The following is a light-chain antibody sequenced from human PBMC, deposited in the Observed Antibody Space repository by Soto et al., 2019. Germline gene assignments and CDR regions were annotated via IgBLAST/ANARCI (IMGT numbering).Light chain of an antibody. Sequence: DIQMTQSPSSLSASVGDRVTITCRASQSIRSSLNWYQQKPGKAPNLLIYAASSLQGGVPSRFSGSGSGTDFTLTISSLQPEDFATYYCQQSYNSLWTFGQGTKVEIK. V-gene: IGKV1-39*01. CDR1: QSIRSS. CDR2: AAS. CDR3: QQSYNSLWT. J-gene: IGKJ1*01.